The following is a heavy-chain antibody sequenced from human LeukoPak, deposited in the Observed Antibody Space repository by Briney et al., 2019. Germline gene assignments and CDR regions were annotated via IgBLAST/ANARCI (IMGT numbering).Heavy chain of an antibody. CDR1: GGSISSYY. D-gene: IGHD3-22*01. J-gene: IGHJ3*02. V-gene: IGHV4-4*07. CDR2: IYTSGST. CDR3: ARAPIVVVTGAFDI. Sequence: SETLSLTCTVSGGSISSYYWSWIRQPAGKGLEWIGRIYTSGSTNYNPSLKSRVTMSVDTSKNQFSLKLSSVTAADTAVYYCARAPIVVVTGAFDIWGQGTMVTVSS.